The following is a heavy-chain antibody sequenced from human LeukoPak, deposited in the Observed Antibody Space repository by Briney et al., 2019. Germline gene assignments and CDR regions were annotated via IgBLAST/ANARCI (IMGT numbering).Heavy chain of an antibody. D-gene: IGHD3-22*01. CDR2: INHSGST. CDR1: GGSFSGYY. Sequence: SETLSLTCAVYGGSFSGYYWSWIRQPPGKGLEWIGEINHSGSTNYNPSLKSRVTISVDTSKNRFSLKLSSVTAADTAVYYCVRGASGYYRQDWFDPWGQGTLVTVSS. J-gene: IGHJ5*02. V-gene: IGHV4-34*01. CDR3: VRGASGYYRQDWFDP.